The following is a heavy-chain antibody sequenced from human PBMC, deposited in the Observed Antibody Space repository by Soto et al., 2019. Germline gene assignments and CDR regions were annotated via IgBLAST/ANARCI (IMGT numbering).Heavy chain of an antibody. CDR2: INPSGGST. D-gene: IGHD6-25*01. V-gene: IGHV1-46*01. CDR3: ARAPAGGRFDS. Sequence: QVQLVQAGAEVKKPGASVKVSCKASGYTFTSYYMHWVRQAPGQGLEWMGIINPSGGSTSYAQKFQGGVTMTRDPSTSPVYMELSSLRSEDTAVYYCARAPAGGRFDSWGQGTLVTVSS. CDR1: GYTFTSYY. J-gene: IGHJ4*02.